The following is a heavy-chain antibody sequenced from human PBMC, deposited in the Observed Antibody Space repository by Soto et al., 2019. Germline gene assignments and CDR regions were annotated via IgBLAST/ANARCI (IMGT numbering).Heavy chain of an antibody. Sequence: GGSLRLSCAASGFTFSSYGMHWVRQAPGKGLEWVAVIWYDGSNKYYAEYVKGRFTISRDNSKNTLYLQMNSLRAEDTAVYYCARYDSSGYYWPYYYYGMDVWGQGTTVTVSS. J-gene: IGHJ6*02. CDR3: ARYDSSGYYWPYYYYGMDV. CDR2: IWYDGSNK. D-gene: IGHD3-22*01. CDR1: GFTFSSYG. V-gene: IGHV3-33*01.